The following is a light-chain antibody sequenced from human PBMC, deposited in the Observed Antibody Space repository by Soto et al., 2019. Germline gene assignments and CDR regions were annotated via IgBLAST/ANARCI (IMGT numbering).Light chain of an antibody. V-gene: IGKV1-39*01. CDR3: HKYDDGPYT. J-gene: IGKJ2*01. Sequence: DIQMTQSPSSLSASVGDRVTITCRASQSISNYLNWYQQKPGEAPKLLTYAASSLQSGVPSRFSGSGSGTEFTLTISSLQSEDFAVYYCHKYDDGPYTFGQGTKGDIK. CDR2: AAS. CDR1: QSISNY.